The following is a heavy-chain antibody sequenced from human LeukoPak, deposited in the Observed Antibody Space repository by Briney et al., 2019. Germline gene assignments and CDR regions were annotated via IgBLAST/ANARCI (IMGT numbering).Heavy chain of an antibody. Sequence: GGSLRLSCAASGFTFSSYWMSWVRQAPGKGLEWVANIKQDGSEKYCVDSVKGRFTISRDNAKNSLYLQMNSLRAEDTAVYYCASSRLYQLLSPTDYWGQGTLVTVSS. CDR1: GFTFSSYW. CDR2: IKQDGSEK. J-gene: IGHJ4*02. CDR3: ASSRLYQLLSPTDY. V-gene: IGHV3-7*01. D-gene: IGHD2-2*01.